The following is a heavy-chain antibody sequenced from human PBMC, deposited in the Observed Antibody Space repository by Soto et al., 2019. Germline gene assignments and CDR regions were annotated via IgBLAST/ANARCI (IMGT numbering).Heavy chain of an antibody. V-gene: IGHV5-51*01. CDR1: GYTFSDYW. CDR2: IYPGDSNI. D-gene: IGHD2-15*01. J-gene: IGHJ5*02. Sequence: PGESLKISCKASGYTFSDYWLGWVRLLPGKGLELMGIIYPGDSNIRYSPSFQGQVTISADKSISTAYLQWSSLKASDTGIYYCARLYVVGSPWGFTPWGQGTRVTVSS. CDR3: ARLYVVGSPWGFTP.